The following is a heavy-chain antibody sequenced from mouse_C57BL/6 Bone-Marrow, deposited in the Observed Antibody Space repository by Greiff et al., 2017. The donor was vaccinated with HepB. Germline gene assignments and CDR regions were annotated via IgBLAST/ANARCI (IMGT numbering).Heavy chain of an antibody. V-gene: IGHV1-59*01. Sequence: QVQLQQPGAELVRPGTSVKLSCKASGYTFTSYWMHWVKQMPGQGLEWIGVIDPSDSYTNYNQKFKGKATLTVDTSSSTAYMQLSSLTSEDSAVYYCAREAAQATIAYWGQGTLVTVSA. CDR1: GYTFTSYW. CDR2: IDPSDSYT. J-gene: IGHJ3*01. D-gene: IGHD3-2*02. CDR3: AREAAQATIAY.